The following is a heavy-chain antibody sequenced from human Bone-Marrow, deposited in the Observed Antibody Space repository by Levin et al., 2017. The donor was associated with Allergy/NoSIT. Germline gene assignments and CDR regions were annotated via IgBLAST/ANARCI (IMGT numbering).Heavy chain of an antibody. J-gene: IGHJ5*02. CDR1: GFTVGNNQ. Sequence: GESLKISCAASGFTVGNNQMSWVRQAPGKGLEWVSIIYSGGSANYPDSVKGRFTISRDNSRNMVYLQMNSLRAEDTAVYYCTGGPYCSGGACVAWGQGTLVTVSS. D-gene: IGHD2-15*01. CDR3: TGGPYCSGGACVA. CDR2: IYSGGSA. V-gene: IGHV3-53*01.